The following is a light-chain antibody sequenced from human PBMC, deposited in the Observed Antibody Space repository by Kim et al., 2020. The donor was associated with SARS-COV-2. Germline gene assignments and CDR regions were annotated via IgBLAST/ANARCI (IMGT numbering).Light chain of an antibody. CDR2: GAS. CDR3: QYYGTSWT. J-gene: IGKJ1*01. CDR1: QNLGSTW. V-gene: IGKV3-20*01. Sequence: LSPGESDTLYCRASQNLGSTWLAWFQQKPGKSHRLLIYGASNRATGITEKFSGSGSGTDFTLTISRLEPEDFAVYYCQYYGTSWTFGQGTKVDIK.